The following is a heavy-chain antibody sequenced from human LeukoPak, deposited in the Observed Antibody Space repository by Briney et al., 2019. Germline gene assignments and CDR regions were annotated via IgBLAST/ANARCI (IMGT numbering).Heavy chain of an antibody. D-gene: IGHD3-22*01. CDR2: SRNKANSHTT. Sequence: GGSLRLSCAASGFTLSDQYMDWVRQAPGKGLEWIGRSRNKANSHTTEYVASVKGRFTISRDDSGNLMYLQMNSLKIEDTAVYLCARDGGKRGYTAFDIWGQGTEVTVSS. V-gene: IGHV3-72*01. CDR1: GFTLSDQY. CDR3: ARDGGKRGYTAFDI. J-gene: IGHJ3*02.